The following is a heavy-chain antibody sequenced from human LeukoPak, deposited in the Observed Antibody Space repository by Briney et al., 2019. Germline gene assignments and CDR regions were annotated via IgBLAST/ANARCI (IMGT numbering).Heavy chain of an antibody. D-gene: IGHD2-2*01. J-gene: IGHJ5*02. Sequence: GESLRISCKGSGYRFTNYGISWVRQMPGKGLEWMGRIDPSDSYTSYSPSFKGHVTISVDKSISTAYLQWSSLEASDTAMYYCARRVVVPTAGSFDPWGQGTLVIVSS. CDR3: ARRVVVPTAGSFDP. V-gene: IGHV5-10-1*01. CDR1: GYRFTNYG. CDR2: IDPSDSYT.